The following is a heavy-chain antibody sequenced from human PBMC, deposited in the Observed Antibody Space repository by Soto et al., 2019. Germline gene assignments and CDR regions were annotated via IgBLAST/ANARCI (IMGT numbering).Heavy chain of an antibody. D-gene: IGHD3-3*01. J-gene: IGHJ6*02. CDR2: ISGSGGST. V-gene: IGHV3-23*01. CDR3: AKERSRITIFSPPHCYGMDV. CDR1: GFTFSSYA. Sequence: EVQLLESGGGLVQPGGSLRLSCAASGFTFSSYAMSWVRQAPGKGLEWVSAISGSGGSTYYADSVKGRFTISRDNSKNTLYLQMNSLRAEDTAVYYCAKERSRITIFSPPHCYGMDVWGQGTTVTVSS.